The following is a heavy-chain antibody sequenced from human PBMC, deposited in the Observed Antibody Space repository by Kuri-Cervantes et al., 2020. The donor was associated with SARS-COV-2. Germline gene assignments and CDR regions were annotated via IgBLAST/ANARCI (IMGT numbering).Heavy chain of an antibody. CDR3: ARGSLEYSYFDY. J-gene: IGHJ4*02. CDR2: ISSSGSTI. Sequence: GESLKISCAASGFTFSDYYMSWIRQAPGKGLEWVSYISSSGSTIYYADSVKGRFTISRDNAKNSLYLQMNSLRAEDTAVYYCARGSLEYSYFDYWGQGTLVTVSS. D-gene: IGHD6-6*01. V-gene: IGHV3-11*01. CDR1: GFTFSDYY.